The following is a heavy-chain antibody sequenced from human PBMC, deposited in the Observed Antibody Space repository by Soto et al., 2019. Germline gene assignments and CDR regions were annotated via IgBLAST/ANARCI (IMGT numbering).Heavy chain of an antibody. D-gene: IGHD3-10*01. J-gene: IGHJ4*02. Sequence: GSLRLSCAASGFTFGDLGMSWVRHVPGKGLEWVCGIDWNGGTTGCVDSVKGRFTISRDNAKNSLYLQMNSLRAEDTAVYYCATIKLGSNRLDYWGQGTLVTVSS. V-gene: IGHV3-20*04. CDR3: ATIKLGSNRLDY. CDR1: GFTFGDLG. CDR2: IDWNGGTT.